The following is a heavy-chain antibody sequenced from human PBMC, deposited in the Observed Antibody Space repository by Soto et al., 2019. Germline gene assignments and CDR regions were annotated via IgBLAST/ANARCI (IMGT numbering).Heavy chain of an antibody. CDR1: GYSISSGYY. J-gene: IGHJ4*02. D-gene: IGHD3-22*01. CDR3: ARDLNYYDSSGFHWEAPFDY. V-gene: IGHV4-38-2*02. Sequence: ETLSLTCTVFGYSISSGYYWGWIWQPPGEGLEWIGSLYHSGTTYYNPSLKSRVTISMDTSENQFSLKLSSVTAADTAVYYCARDLNYYDSSGFHWEAPFDYWGQGTLVTVSS. CDR2: LYHSGTT.